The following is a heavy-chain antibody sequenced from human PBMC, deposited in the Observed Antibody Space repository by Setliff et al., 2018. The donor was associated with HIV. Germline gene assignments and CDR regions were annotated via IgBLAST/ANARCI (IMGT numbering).Heavy chain of an antibody. CDR1: GYTFTSYY. J-gene: IGHJ4*02. CDR2: INPSGGRT. Sequence: GASVKVSCKASGYTFTSYYMPWVRQAPGQGLEWMGMINPSGGRTRYAQELQGRVTMTRDTSTSTVYMELRSLRSEDTAVYYCARDKYSSSENFDYWGQGTLVTVSS. V-gene: IGHV1-46*04. CDR3: ARDKYSSSENFDY. D-gene: IGHD6-6*01.